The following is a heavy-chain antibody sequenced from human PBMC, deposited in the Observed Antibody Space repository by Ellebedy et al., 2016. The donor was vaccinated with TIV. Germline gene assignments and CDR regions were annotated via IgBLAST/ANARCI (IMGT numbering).Heavy chain of an antibody. Sequence: GESLKISCAASGFTFSSYAMSWVRQAPGKGLEWVSNIRTSGGTYYADSVKGRFTISRDNSKNTLYLQMNSLRAEDTAVYYCAKWNLVVEGIDYWGQGTLVTVSS. CDR3: AKWNLVVEGIDY. J-gene: IGHJ4*02. D-gene: IGHD3-22*01. V-gene: IGHV3-23*01. CDR2: IRTSGGT. CDR1: GFTFSSYA.